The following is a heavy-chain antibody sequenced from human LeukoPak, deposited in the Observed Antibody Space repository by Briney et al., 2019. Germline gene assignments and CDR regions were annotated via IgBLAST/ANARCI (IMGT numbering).Heavy chain of an antibody. Sequence: GSSVKVSCKASGGTFSSHAISWVRQAPGQGLEWMGRIIPILGIANYAQKFQGRVTITADKSTSTAYMELSSLRSEDTAVYYCARDLHYDFWSGLGMDVWGQGTTVTVSS. V-gene: IGHV1-69*04. CDR2: IIPILGIA. D-gene: IGHD3-3*01. CDR1: GGTFSSHA. CDR3: ARDLHYDFWSGLGMDV. J-gene: IGHJ6*02.